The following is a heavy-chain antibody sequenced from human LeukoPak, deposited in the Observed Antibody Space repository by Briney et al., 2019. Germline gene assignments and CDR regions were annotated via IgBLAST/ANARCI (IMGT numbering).Heavy chain of an antibody. V-gene: IGHV3-21*01. CDR1: GYTFSSYS. CDR2: ISSSSSYI. CDR3: ARGVAAAGTDY. D-gene: IGHD6-13*01. Sequence: GGSLRLSCAASGYTFSSYSMNWVRQAPGKGLEWVSSISSSSSYIYYADSVKGRFTISRDNAKNSLYLQMNSLRAEDTAVYYCARGVAAAGTDYWGQGTLVTVSS. J-gene: IGHJ4*02.